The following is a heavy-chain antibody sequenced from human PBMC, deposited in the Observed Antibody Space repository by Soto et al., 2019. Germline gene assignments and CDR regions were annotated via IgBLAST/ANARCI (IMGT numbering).Heavy chain of an antibody. Sequence: PSDTLTLSCTASGCTFSNYSLSWIRQPPGKGLEWIGYIYYSGSTNYNPSLKSRVTISVDTSKNQFSLKLSSVTAADTAVYYCARDHGGVSYAFAIWGQGTMLT. J-gene: IGHJ3*02. CDR1: GCTFSNYS. D-gene: IGHD3-16*01. CDR2: IYYSGST. CDR3: ARDHGGVSYAFAI. V-gene: IGHV4-59*01.